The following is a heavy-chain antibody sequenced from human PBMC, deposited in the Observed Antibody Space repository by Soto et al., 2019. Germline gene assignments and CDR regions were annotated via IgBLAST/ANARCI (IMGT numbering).Heavy chain of an antibody. D-gene: IGHD4-17*01. Sequence: QVQLVQSGAEVKKPGSSVKVSCTASGGTFSSYAISWVRQAPGQGLEWMGGIIPIFGTANYAQKFQGRVTITADESTSTAYMERSSLRTEDTAVYYCARDRGTTVVTSYYYYGMDFWGQGTTVTVSS. V-gene: IGHV1-69*01. CDR2: IIPIFGTA. CDR3: ARDRGTTVVTSYYYYGMDF. CDR1: GGTFSSYA. J-gene: IGHJ6*02.